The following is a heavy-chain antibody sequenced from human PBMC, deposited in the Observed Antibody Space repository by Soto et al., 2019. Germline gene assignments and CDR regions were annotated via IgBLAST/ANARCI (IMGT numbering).Heavy chain of an antibody. CDR3: ARHYSAMGV. CDR2: IYSDNHP. J-gene: IGHJ6*02. V-gene: IGHV3-53*02. CDR1: GFTVSSDS. Sequence: EVQLVETGGDLIHPGGSVRLSWAASGFTVSSDSMTWVRQAPGKGVEWITIIYSDNHPDYADSVKGRFSISSDPSKNILYLQMNSLRAEDTAEYYCARHYSAMGVWGQGTTVTVSS.